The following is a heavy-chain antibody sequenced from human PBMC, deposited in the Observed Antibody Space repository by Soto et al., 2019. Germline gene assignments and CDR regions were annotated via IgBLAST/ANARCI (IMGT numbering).Heavy chain of an antibody. CDR3: VRVHHYYDSSGYFLNYFDH. Sequence: PGGSMRLSCAASGFSFSSYAMHWFRQAPGKGLEWVTLISYDGSNEYYADSVKGRFTISRDNSKDMLYLQMNSLRPEDTAVYYCVRVHHYYDSSGYFLNYFDHWGQGTLVTVSS. D-gene: IGHD3-22*01. CDR2: ISYDGSNE. J-gene: IGHJ4*02. CDR1: GFSFSSYA. V-gene: IGHV3-30-3*01.